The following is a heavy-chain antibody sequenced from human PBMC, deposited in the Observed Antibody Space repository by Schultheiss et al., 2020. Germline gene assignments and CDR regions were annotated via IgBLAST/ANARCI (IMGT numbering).Heavy chain of an antibody. CDR2: ISFDGYSE. D-gene: IGHD4-17*01. CDR3: ARGTGTTVTGP. Sequence: SLRLSCAASGFTFSRYAMHWVRQAPDRGLEWVAIISFDGYSEYYANSVEGRFTISRDNFKNTVSLQMNSLRTEDTGVYYCARGTGTTVTGPWGQGTLVTVSS. J-gene: IGHJ5*02. V-gene: IGHV3-30-3*01. CDR1: GFTFSRYA.